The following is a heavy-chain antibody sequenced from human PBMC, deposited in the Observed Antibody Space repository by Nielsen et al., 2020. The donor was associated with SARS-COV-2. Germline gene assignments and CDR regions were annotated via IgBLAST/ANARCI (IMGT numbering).Heavy chain of an antibody. CDR3: AKKDYIIGQWEIED. CDR2: ISSDGYFK. Sequence: GESLKISCAASGFAFSSYGMHWVRQAPGKGLEWVAVISSDGYFKYYADALKGRVSISRDNSRHTLFLQVNSLRAEDTAVYYCAKKDYIIGQWEIEDWGQGTLVIVSS. V-gene: IGHV3-30*18. CDR1: GFAFSSYG. D-gene: IGHD1-26*01. J-gene: IGHJ4*02.